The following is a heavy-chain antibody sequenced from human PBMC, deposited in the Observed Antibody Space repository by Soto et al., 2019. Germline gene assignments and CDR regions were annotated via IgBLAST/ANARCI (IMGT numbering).Heavy chain of an antibody. CDR1: GGSFSGYY. Sequence: SETLSLTCAVYGGSFSGYYWSWIRQPPGKGLEWIGEINHSGSTNYNPSLKSRVTISVDTSKNQFSLKLSSVTAADTAVYCCEKALISMVRGAFDYWGKGTLVTVSS. CDR3: EKALISMVRGAFDY. CDR2: INHSGST. J-gene: IGHJ4*02. D-gene: IGHD3-10*01. V-gene: IGHV4-34*01.